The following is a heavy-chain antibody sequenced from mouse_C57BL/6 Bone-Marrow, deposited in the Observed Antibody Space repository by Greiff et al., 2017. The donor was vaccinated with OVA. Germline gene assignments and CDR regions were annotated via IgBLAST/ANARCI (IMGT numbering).Heavy chain of an antibody. V-gene: IGHV3-6*01. D-gene: IGHD1-1*01. CDR1: GYSITSGYY. J-gene: IGHJ3*01. Sequence: EVKLEESGPGLVKPSQSLSLTCSVTGYSITSGYYWNWIRQFPGNKLEWMGYISYDGSNNYNPSLKNRISITRDTSKNQFFLKLNSVTTEDTATYYCARAHYYGSRVGFAYWGQGTLVTVSA. CDR3: ARAHYYGSRVGFAY. CDR2: ISYDGSN.